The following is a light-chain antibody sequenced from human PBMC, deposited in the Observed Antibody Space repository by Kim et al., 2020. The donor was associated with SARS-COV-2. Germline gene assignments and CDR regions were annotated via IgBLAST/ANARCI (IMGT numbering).Light chain of an antibody. J-gene: IGLJ2*01. CDR1: KLGDKY. V-gene: IGLV3-1*01. Sequence: GSPGQTASNTSKGDKLGDKYACWYQQKAGQSPVLVIYQDSKRPSGIPGRFAGSNSGNTATLTISGTQAMDEADYYCQAWDSSTVVFGGGTQLTVL. CDR3: QAWDSSTVV. CDR2: QDS.